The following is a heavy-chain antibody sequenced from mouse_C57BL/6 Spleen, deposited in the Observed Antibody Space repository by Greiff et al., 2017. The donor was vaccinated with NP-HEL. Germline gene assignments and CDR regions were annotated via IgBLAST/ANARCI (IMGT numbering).Heavy chain of an antibody. V-gene: IGHV5-4*03. CDR3: ARRGFDD. Sequence: EVQLQESGGGLVKPGGSLKLSCAASGFTFSSYAMSWVRQTPEKRLEWVATISDGGSYTYYPDNVKGRFTISRDNAKNNLYLQMSHLKSEDTAMYYCARRGFDDWGQGTTLTVSS. J-gene: IGHJ2*01. CDR1: GFTFSSYA. CDR2: ISDGGSYT.